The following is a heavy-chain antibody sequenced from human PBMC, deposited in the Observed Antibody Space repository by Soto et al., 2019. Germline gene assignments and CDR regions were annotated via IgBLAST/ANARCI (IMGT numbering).Heavy chain of an antibody. V-gene: IGHV4-31*02. CDR1: GGSITTGGRY. D-gene: IGHD1-1*01. CDR3: AQALVFTGGDGFDI. Sequence: QVRLQEWGPGLVKPSQTLSLKCSVSGGSITTGGRYWSWIRQLPGKGLEWIGDIYYSGNTYYNASLKSRVTISVEAAKIQFSLKLSSGTAADTAVYYCAQALVFTGGDGFDIWGQGRLGTVSS. J-gene: IGHJ3*02. CDR2: IYYSGNT.